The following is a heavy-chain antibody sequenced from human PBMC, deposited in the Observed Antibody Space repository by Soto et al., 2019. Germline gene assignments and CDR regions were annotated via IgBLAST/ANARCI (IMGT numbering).Heavy chain of an antibody. D-gene: IGHD6-13*01. Sequence: SLRLSCAASGFTFDDYAMHWVRQAPGKGLEWVAGISWNSGSIGYADSVKGRFTISRDNAKNSLYLQMNSLRAEDTALYYCAKDLRRYSSSWHRPYYYYGMDVWGQGTTVTVSS. CDR1: GFTFDDYA. J-gene: IGHJ6*02. CDR2: ISWNSGSI. CDR3: AKDLRRYSSSWHRPYYYYGMDV. V-gene: IGHV3-9*01.